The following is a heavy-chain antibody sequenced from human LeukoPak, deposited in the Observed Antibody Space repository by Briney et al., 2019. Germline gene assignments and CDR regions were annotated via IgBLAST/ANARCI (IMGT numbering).Heavy chain of an antibody. J-gene: IGHJ3*02. D-gene: IGHD4-17*01. V-gene: IGHV3-33*01. CDR2: IWYDGSNK. Sequence: GGSLRLSCAASGFAFSSYGMHWVRQAPGKGLEWVAVIWYDGSNKYYADSVKGRFTISRDNSKNTLYLQMNSLRAEDTAVYYCARDGMTTVTTYDAFDIWGQGTMVTVSS. CDR3: ARDGMTTVTTYDAFDI. CDR1: GFAFSSYG.